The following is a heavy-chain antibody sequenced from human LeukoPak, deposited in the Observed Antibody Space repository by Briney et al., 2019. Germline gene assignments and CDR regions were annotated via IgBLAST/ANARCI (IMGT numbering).Heavy chain of an antibody. Sequence: SVKVSCKASGGTFSSYAISWVRRAPGQGLEWMGGIIPIFGTANYAQKFQGRVTITADESTSTAYMELSSLRSEDTAVYYCARARAAAGTEFDYWGQGTLVTVSS. V-gene: IGHV1-69*13. CDR3: ARARAAAGTEFDY. J-gene: IGHJ4*02. D-gene: IGHD6-13*01. CDR1: GGTFSSYA. CDR2: IIPIFGTA.